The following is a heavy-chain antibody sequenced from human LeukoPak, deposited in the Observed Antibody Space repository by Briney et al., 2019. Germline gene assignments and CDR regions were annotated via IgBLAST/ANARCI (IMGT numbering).Heavy chain of an antibody. CDR2: INPNSGGT. D-gene: IGHD6-6*01. CDR3: AGERQLGYNWFDP. Sequence: ASAKVSCKASGYTFTGYYMHWVRQAPGQGLEWMGWINPNSGGTNYAQKFQGRVTMTRDTSISTAYMELSRLRSDDTAVYYCAGERQLGYNWFDPWGQGTLVTVSS. V-gene: IGHV1-2*02. CDR1: GYTFTGYY. J-gene: IGHJ5*02.